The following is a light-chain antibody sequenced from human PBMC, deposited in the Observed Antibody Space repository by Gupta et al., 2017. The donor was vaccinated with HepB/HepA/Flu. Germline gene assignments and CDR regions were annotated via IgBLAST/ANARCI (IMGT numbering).Light chain of an antibody. CDR2: ENN. V-gene: IGLV1-51*02. CDR1: SFNIGNNF. CDR3: GTWDSSRNQGV. Sequence: QSVLTQPPSVSAAPGQNVTISCSGSSFNIGNNFVFWYQQLPGTAPKLLMFENNKRRSGIPDRFSGSKSGASATLGITGLQTGDEADYYCGTWDSSRNQGVFGTGTRVTVL. J-gene: IGLJ1*01.